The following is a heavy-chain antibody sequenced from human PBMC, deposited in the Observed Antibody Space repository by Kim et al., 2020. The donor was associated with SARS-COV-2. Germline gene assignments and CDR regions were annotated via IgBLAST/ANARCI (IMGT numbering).Heavy chain of an antibody. J-gene: IGHJ4*02. V-gene: IGHV1-2*06. Sequence: ASVKVSCKASGYTFTGYYMHWVRQAPGQGLEWMGRIHPNSGGTNYAQTFEGRVTITRDTTINTAYMELSRLRSDDTAVYYFARERGDYWGQGTLVTVSS. CDR2: IHPNSGGT. CDR1: GYTFTGYY. D-gene: IGHD3-10*01. CDR3: ARERGDY.